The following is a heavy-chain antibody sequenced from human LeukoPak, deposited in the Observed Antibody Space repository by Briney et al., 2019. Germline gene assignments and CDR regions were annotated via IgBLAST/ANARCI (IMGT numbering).Heavy chain of an antibody. V-gene: IGHV4-39*07. CDR3: AREGGSYSLDY. D-gene: IGHD1-26*01. CDR1: GGSISSSSYY. Sequence: SETLSLTCTVSGGSISSSSYYWGWIRQPPGKGLEWIGSIYYSGSTYYNPSLKSRVTISVDTSKNQFSLKLSSVTAADTAVYYCAREGGSYSLDYWGQGTLVTVSS. J-gene: IGHJ4*02. CDR2: IYYSGST.